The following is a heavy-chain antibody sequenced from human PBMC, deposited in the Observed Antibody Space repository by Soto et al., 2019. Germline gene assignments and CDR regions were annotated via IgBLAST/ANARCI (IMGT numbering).Heavy chain of an antibody. CDR1: GLTARDVY. D-gene: IGHD3-10*01. Sequence: EVHLVASGGGLVKPGGSLRLSCPASGLTARDVYLSWVRQPPGKGLEWVGHVKREIDGGTIDYAAPVKGRFTISRDDSENPLYLQITSLKTEDTAVYYCTVGHYGDWGQGTLVTVSP. V-gene: IGHV3-15*01. J-gene: IGHJ4*02. CDR2: VKREIDGGTI. CDR3: TVGHYGD.